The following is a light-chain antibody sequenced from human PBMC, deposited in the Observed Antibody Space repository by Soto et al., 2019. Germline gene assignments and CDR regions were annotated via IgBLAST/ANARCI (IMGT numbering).Light chain of an antibody. CDR1: QDISNY. CDR3: QQTYTYPRT. J-gene: IGKJ1*01. CDR2: DAS. Sequence: DIQMTQPPSTLYASVGDRVTITCQASQDISNYLNRYQQKPGKAPKLLIYDASNLETGVPSRFSGSGSGTDFTFTISSLQPEDFTTYYCQQTYTYPRTFGQGTKVDIK. V-gene: IGKV1-33*01.